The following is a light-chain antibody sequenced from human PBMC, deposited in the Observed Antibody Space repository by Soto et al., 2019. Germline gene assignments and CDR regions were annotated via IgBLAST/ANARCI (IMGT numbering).Light chain of an antibody. Sequence: DIQMTQSPSTLSASVGDRVTITCRASQSMNDWLAWYQQKPGKAPKVLIYDASSLQSGVPSRFNGSGSGTEFTLTIDSLQPDDVATYYCLRYNAFSQTFGQGTKVEI. J-gene: IGKJ1*01. CDR3: LRYNAFSQT. CDR1: QSMNDW. CDR2: DAS. V-gene: IGKV1-5*01.